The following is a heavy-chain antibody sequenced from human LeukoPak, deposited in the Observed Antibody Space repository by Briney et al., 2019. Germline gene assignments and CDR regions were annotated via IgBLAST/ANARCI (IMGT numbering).Heavy chain of an antibody. CDR2: ISYDGSNK. Sequence: GGSLRLSCAASGFTFSSYGMHWVRQPPGKGLEWVAVISYDGSNKYYADSVKGRFTISRDNSKNTLYLQMNSLRAEDTAVYYCAKGRGGYCSSTSCPQFDYWGQGTLVTVSS. CDR1: GFTFSSYG. CDR3: AKGRGGYCSSTSCPQFDY. D-gene: IGHD2-2*01. V-gene: IGHV3-30*18. J-gene: IGHJ4*02.